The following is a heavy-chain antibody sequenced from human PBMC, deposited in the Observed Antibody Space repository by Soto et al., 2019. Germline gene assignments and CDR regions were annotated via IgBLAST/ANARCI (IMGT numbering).Heavy chain of an antibody. D-gene: IGHD2-21*02. V-gene: IGHV5-10-1*01. Sequence: GEAVNISGKGCGYSMTRDLIGWVRQMPGKGLEWMRRIDPSDSYTNYSPSFQGHVTISADKSISTAYLQWSSLKASDTAMYYCARHIPYCGGDCYHRWGQGTLVSVSS. CDR3: ARHIPYCGGDCYHR. CDR2: IDPSDSYT. CDR1: GYSMTRDL. J-gene: IGHJ5*02.